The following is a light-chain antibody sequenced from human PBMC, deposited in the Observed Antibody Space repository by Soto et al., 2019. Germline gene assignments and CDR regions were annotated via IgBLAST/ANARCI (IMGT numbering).Light chain of an antibody. CDR1: QGISSY. J-gene: IGKJ4*01. CDR3: QQLNSYPLT. CDR2: DAS. V-gene: IGKV1-9*01. Sequence: IQLTQSPSSLSASVGDRVTITCRASQGISSYLAWYQQKPGKAPKLLIYDASTLQSGVPSRFSASGSGTEFTLTISSLPPEDFATYYCQQLNSYPLTFGGGTKVEIK.